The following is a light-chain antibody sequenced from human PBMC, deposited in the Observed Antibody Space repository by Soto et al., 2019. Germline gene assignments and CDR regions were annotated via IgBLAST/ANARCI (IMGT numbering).Light chain of an antibody. J-gene: IGKJ1*01. Sequence: EIVLTQSPGTLSLSPGERATLSCRASQRVSSNYLAWYLQRPGQAPRLLIYGVSSRATGIPDRFSGSGSGTDFTLTISRLEPEDFAVYYCQQYGSSPQTFGQGTKVEIK. CDR2: GVS. CDR1: QRVSSNY. V-gene: IGKV3-20*01. CDR3: QQYGSSPQT.